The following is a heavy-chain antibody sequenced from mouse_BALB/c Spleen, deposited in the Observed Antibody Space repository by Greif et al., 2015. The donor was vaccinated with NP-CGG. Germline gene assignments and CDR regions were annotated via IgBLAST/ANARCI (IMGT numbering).Heavy chain of an antibody. V-gene: IGHV1S126*01. CDR3: ARGGNYPYAMDY. Sequence: QVQLQQSGPQLVRPGASVKISCKASGYSFTSYWMHWVKQRPGQGLEWIGMIDPSDSETRLNQKFKDKATLTVDKSSSTAYMQLSSPTAEDSAVYYCARGGNYPYAMDYWGQGTSVTVSS. J-gene: IGHJ4*01. CDR2: IDPSDSET. CDR1: GYSFTSYW. D-gene: IGHD2-1*01.